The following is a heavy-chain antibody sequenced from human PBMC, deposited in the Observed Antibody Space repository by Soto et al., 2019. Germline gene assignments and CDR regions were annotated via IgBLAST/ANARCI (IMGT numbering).Heavy chain of an antibody. CDR1: GGSISSGGYS. CDR2: IYHSGST. CDR3: VGGRGEYWSGGSRYFGWFDQ. J-gene: IGHJ5*02. Sequence: SETLSLTCAVSGGSISSGGYSWSWIRQPPGKGLEWIGYIYHSGSTYYNPSLKSRVTISVDRSKNQFSLKLSSVTAADTAVYYRVGGRGEYWSGGSRYFGWFDQWGEGTLVTLSS. D-gene: IGHD2-15*01. V-gene: IGHV4-30-2*01.